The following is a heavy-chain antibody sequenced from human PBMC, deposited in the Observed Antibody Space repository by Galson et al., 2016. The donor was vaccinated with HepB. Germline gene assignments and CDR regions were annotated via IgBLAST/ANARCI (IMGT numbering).Heavy chain of an antibody. CDR3: ATYYYDSSGYYPLGFDQ. Sequence: SLRLSCAASGFTVSSNYMSWVRQAPGKGLEWVSVIYSGGSTYHADSVKGRFTISRDNSKDQLTLQMNSLEAEDTAVYIRATYYYDSSGYYPLGFDQWGQGTLVTVSS. CDR1: GFTVSSNY. D-gene: IGHD3-22*01. V-gene: IGHV3-53*01. J-gene: IGHJ4*02. CDR2: IYSGGST.